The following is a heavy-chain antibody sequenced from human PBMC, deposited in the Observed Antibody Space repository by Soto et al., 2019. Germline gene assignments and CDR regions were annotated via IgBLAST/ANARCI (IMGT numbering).Heavy chain of an antibody. Sequence: QVQLVESGGGVVQPGRSLRLSCAASGFTFSSYAMYWVRQAPGKGLEWVAVISHDGRNQYYADSVKGRFTISRDNSKTTLFLEMNSLRAEYTAVYYCARDDGGYPPPAFYYYGMDVWGQGTTVTVSS. J-gene: IGHJ6*01. CDR3: ARDDGGYPPPAFYYYGMDV. CDR1: GFTFSSYA. V-gene: IGHV3-30*04. CDR2: ISHDGRNQ. D-gene: IGHD6-13*01.